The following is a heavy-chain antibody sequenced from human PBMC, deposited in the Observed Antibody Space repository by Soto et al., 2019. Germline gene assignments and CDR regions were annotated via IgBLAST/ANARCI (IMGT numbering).Heavy chain of an antibody. CDR1: GYSFSDYF. D-gene: IGHD1-26*01. Sequence: QVQLVQSGAEVKKSGASVKVSSKPSGYSFSDYFILWVRQAPGQGLEWVAWINPKTAATNYAKKFQGRFSLTWDTPSTTAYLELTRLRPDDTAVYYCARIKWGLNYYNGMDVCGQGTTVIFSS. CDR2: INPKTAAT. V-gene: IGHV1-2*02. CDR3: ARIKWGLNYYNGMDV. J-gene: IGHJ6*02.